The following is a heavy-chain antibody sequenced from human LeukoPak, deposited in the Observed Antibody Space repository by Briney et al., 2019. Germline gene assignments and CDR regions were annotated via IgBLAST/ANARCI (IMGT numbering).Heavy chain of an antibody. CDR2: INPNSGAT. Sequence: GGSVKLSCKASGYTFTGYYMHWVRQAPGQGLEWVGWINPNSGATNYAHTFQGRVTMRRDPSISTAYMELSRLRSDDTAVFDCAREVYGYSNRTLLDYRRRGTL. CDR1: GYTFTGYY. D-gene: IGHD4-11*01. CDR3: AREVYGYSNRTLLDY. V-gene: IGHV1-2*07. J-gene: IGHJ4*02.